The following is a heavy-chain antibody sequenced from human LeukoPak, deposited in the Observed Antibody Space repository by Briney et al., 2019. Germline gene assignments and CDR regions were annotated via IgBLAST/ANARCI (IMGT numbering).Heavy chain of an antibody. CDR3: ARDIHSVAFDI. V-gene: IGHV3-48*03. J-gene: IGHJ3*02. Sequence: PGGSLRLSCAASGFTFSSYEMNWVRQAPGKGLEWVSYISSSGSTIYYADSVKGRFTISRDNAKNSLYLQMNSLRAEDTAVYYCARDIHSVAFDIWGQGTMVTVSS. CDR1: GFTFSSYE. CDR2: ISSSGSTI.